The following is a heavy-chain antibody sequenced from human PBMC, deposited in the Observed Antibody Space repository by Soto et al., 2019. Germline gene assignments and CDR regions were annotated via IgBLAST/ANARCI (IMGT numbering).Heavy chain of an antibody. Sequence: EVQLVESGGGLVKPGGSLRLSCAASGFTFSSYSMNWVRQAPGKGLEWVSSISSSSSYIYYADSVKGRFTISRDNAKNSLYLQMNILRAEDTAVYYCARDRAAAPDGMDVWGQGTTVTVSS. J-gene: IGHJ6*02. CDR1: GFTFSSYS. D-gene: IGHD6-13*01. CDR2: ISSSSSYI. CDR3: ARDRAAAPDGMDV. V-gene: IGHV3-21*01.